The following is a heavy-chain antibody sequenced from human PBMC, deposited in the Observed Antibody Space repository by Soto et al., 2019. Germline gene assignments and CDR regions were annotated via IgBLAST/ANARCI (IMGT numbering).Heavy chain of an antibody. D-gene: IGHD5-12*01. Sequence: PKLVNPTQTITLTCTFSGFSLSTTGVGVGWIRQPPGKALEWLALMYCSDDKRYSPSLRRRLTITKDTSKNQVVLTMTNVDTVDTAPYYCAHPHANSGYDGRYAPWGKGPLVTVSS. J-gene: IGHJ5*02. CDR1: GFSLSTTGVG. CDR3: AHPHANSGYDGRYAP. CDR2: MYCSDDK. V-gene: IGHV2-5*01.